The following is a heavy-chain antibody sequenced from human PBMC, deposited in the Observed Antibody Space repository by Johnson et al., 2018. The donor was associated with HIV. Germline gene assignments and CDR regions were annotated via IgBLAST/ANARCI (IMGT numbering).Heavy chain of an antibody. J-gene: IGHJ3*02. CDR1: GFFFSGSA. CDR2: IRSKANNYAT. Sequence: VQLVESGGGLVQPGGSLKLSCAASGFFFSGSAMHWVRQASRKGLEWVGRIRSKANNYATTYAASLKGRFTISRDDSKNTAYLQMNSLKTEDTAVYYCSYAFDIWGQGTMVTVSS. V-gene: IGHV3-73*02. CDR3: SYAFDI.